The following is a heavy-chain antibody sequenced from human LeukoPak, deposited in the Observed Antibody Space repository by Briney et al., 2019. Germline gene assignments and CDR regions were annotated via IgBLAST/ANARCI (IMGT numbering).Heavy chain of an antibody. J-gene: IGHJ4*02. CDR3: AKGLSSGYPTMYYFDY. V-gene: IGHV3-23*01. D-gene: IGHD3-22*01. Sequence: GSLRLSCAASGFTFSTYAMSWVRQAPGKGLEWVSTISGSGDNTYFADSVKGRFTISRDNSKDTLYLQVNNLRAEDTAVYYCAKGLSSGYPTMYYFDYWGQGTLVTVSS. CDR2: ISGSGDNT. CDR1: GFTFSTYA.